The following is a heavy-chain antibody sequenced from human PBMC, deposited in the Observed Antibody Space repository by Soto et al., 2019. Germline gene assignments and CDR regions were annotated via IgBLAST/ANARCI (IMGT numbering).Heavy chain of an antibody. CDR1: GGTFSSYA. CDR3: ARVLLGYCTNGVCYVNWFDP. V-gene: IGHV1-69*13. J-gene: IGHJ5*02. Sequence: SVKVSCKASGGTFSSYAISWVRQAPGQGLEWMGGIIPIFGTANYAQKFQGRVTITADESTSTAYMELSSLRSEDTAVYYCARVLLGYCTNGVCYVNWFDPWGQGTLVTVSS. D-gene: IGHD2-8*01. CDR2: IIPIFGTA.